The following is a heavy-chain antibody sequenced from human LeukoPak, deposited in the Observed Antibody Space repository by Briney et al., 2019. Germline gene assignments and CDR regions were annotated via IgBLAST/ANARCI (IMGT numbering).Heavy chain of an antibody. J-gene: IGHJ4*02. V-gene: IGHV4-39*07. Sequence: SETLSLTCTVSGGSISSTSYYWDWIRQPPGKGLEWVGNIYYSGSTYYNPSLKSRVTISVDTSKNQFSLKLSSVTAADTAVYYCARETTGQVENFDYWGQGTLVTVSS. CDR3: ARETTGQVENFDY. CDR2: IYYSGST. CDR1: GGSISSTSYY. D-gene: IGHD4-11*01.